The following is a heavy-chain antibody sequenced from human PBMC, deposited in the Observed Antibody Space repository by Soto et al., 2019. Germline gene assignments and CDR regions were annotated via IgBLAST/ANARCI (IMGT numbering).Heavy chain of an antibody. Sequence: GGSLRLPCAASGFTFSNAWMSWVRQAPGKGLEWVGRIKSKTDGGTTDYAAPVKGRFTISRDDSKNTLYLQMNSLKTEDTAVYYCTTEIPSGIMITFGGVIVISYYYYYMDVWGKGTTVTVSS. D-gene: IGHD3-16*02. CDR1: GFTFSNAW. CDR2: IKSKTDGGTT. CDR3: TTEIPSGIMITFGGVIVISYYYYYMDV. V-gene: IGHV3-15*01. J-gene: IGHJ6*03.